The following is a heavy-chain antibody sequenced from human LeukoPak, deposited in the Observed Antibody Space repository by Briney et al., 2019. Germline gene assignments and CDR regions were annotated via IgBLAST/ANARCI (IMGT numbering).Heavy chain of an antibody. CDR2: IKEDGGEG. CDR1: GFTFSGYW. CDR3: AKDTGGFFDY. V-gene: IGHV3-7*03. Sequence: GGSLRLSCAASGFTFSGYWMTWVRQAPGKGLEWVANIKEDGGEGYYVDSVKGRFTISRDNAKNSLYLQMNSLRAEDMALYYCAKDTGGFFDYWGQGTLVTVSS. D-gene: IGHD7-27*01. J-gene: IGHJ4*02.